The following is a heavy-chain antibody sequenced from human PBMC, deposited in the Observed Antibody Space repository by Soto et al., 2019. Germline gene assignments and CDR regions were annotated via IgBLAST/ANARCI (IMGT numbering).Heavy chain of an antibody. V-gene: IGHV3-11*05. Sequence: PGGSLRLSCAASGFTFSDYYMSWIRQAPGKGLEWVSYISSSTIYTNYADSVKGRFTISRDNAKNSLYLQMNSLRAEDTAVYYCARGGDGPYYFDYWGQGTLVTVSS. J-gene: IGHJ4*02. D-gene: IGHD3-10*01. CDR2: ISSSTIYT. CDR3: ARGGDGPYYFDY. CDR1: GFTFSDYY.